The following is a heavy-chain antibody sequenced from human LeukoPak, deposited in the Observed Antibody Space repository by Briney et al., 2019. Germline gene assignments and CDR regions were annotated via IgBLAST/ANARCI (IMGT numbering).Heavy chain of an antibody. CDR3: ARDAVIAATHGWSDY. D-gene: IGHD6-6*01. Sequence: ASVKVSCKASGYTFTGYYMHWVRQAPGQGLEWMGWINPNSGGTNYAQKFQGRVTMTRDTSISTAYMELSRLRSDDTAVYYCARDAVIAATHGWSDYWGQGTLVTVSS. V-gene: IGHV1-2*02. CDR1: GYTFTGYY. CDR2: INPNSGGT. J-gene: IGHJ4*02.